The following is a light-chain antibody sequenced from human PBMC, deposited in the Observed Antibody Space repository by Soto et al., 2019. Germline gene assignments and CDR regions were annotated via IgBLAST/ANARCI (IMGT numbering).Light chain of an antibody. V-gene: IGKV3-15*01. CDR2: RAS. Sequence: EIVMTQSPATLSVSPGERATLSCRASQSVGSDLAWYQQTPGRAPRLLIYRASTRAAGVSARISGSGSGTEFTLSISSLQPEDSAVYYCQQYYNWPPWTFGQGTKVDIK. CDR1: QSVGSD. CDR3: QQYYNWPPWT. J-gene: IGKJ1*01.